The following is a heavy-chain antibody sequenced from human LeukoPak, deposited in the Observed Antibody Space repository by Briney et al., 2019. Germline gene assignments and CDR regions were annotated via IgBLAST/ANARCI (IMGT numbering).Heavy chain of an antibody. J-gene: IGHJ4*02. CDR1: GGSISSYY. D-gene: IGHD4-17*01. CDR3: ARDYGDYGYYFDY. V-gene: IGHV4-4*07. Sequence: PSETLSLTCTVSGGSISSYYWNWIRQPAGKGLEWIGRIYTSGSTNYSPSIKSRITMSVETSKNQFSLKLSSVAAADTAVYYCARDYGDYGYYFDYWGQGTLVTVSS. CDR2: IYTSGST.